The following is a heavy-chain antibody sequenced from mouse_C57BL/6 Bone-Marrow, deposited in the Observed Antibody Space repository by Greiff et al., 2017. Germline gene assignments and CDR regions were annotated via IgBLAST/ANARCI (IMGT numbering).Heavy chain of an antibody. CDR2: IDPSDSYT. Sequence: QVQLQQPGAELVRPGTSVTLSCKASGYTFTSYWMHWVKQRPGQGLEWIGVIDPSDSYTNYNQKFKGKATLTVDTSTSTAYMQLSSLTSEDSAVYYCARGSYYSSAWFAYWGQGTLVTVSA. CDR3: ARGSYYSSAWFAY. V-gene: IGHV1-59*01. CDR1: GYTFTSYW. J-gene: IGHJ3*01. D-gene: IGHD2-5*01.